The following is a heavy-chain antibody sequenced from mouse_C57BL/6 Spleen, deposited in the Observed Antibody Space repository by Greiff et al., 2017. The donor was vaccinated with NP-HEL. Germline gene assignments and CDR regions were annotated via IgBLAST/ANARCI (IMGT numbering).Heavy chain of an antibody. Sequence: VQLQQPGAELVMPGASVKLSCKASGYTFTSYWMHWVKQRPGQGLEWIGELDPSDSYTNYNQKFKGKYTLTVDKSSSTAYMQLSSLTSEDSAVYYCARGGLLWLRYFDVWGTGTTVTVSS. J-gene: IGHJ1*03. D-gene: IGHD2-2*01. CDR1: GYTFTSYW. CDR3: ARGGLLWLRYFDV. CDR2: LDPSDSYT. V-gene: IGHV1-69*01.